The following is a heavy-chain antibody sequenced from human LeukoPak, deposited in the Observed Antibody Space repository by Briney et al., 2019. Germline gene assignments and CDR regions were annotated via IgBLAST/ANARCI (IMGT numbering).Heavy chain of an antibody. D-gene: IGHD7-27*01. J-gene: IGHJ4*02. CDR1: GGSISSYY. CDR2: IYYSGST. CDR3: ARDLGIFFDY. Sequence: SETLSLTCTVSGGSISSYYWSWIRQPPGKGLEWSGYIYYSGSTNYNPSLKSRVTISVDTSKNQFSLKLSSVTAADTAVYYCARDLGIFFDYWGQGTLVTVSS. V-gene: IGHV4-59*01.